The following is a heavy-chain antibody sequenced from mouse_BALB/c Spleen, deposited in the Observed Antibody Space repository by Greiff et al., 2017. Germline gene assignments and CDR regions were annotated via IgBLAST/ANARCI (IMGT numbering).Heavy chain of an antibody. Sequence: EVKVVESGGGLVQPGGSLKLSCAASGFTFSSYGMSWVRQTPDKRLELVATINSNGGSTYYPDSVKGRFTISRDNAKNTLYLQMSSLKSEDTAMYYCARDHYLGSWFAYWGQGTLVTVSA. V-gene: IGHV5-6-3*01. CDR1: GFTFSSYG. CDR3: ARDHYLGSWFAY. J-gene: IGHJ3*01. CDR2: INSNGGST. D-gene: IGHD1-1*01.